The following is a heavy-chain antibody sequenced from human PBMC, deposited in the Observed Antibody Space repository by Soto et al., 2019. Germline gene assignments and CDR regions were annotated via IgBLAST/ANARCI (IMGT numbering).Heavy chain of an antibody. CDR1: GFTFSSYA. J-gene: IGHJ4*02. D-gene: IGHD2-15*01. CDR3: AKVSVVVAATLDFDY. V-gene: IGHV3-23*01. Sequence: GGSLRVSCAASGFTFSSYAMSCVRQAPGKGLEWVSAISGSGGSTYYADSVKGRFSISRDNSKNTLYLQMNRLRAEDTAVYYCAKVSVVVAATLDFDYWGQGTLVTVSS. CDR2: ISGSGGST.